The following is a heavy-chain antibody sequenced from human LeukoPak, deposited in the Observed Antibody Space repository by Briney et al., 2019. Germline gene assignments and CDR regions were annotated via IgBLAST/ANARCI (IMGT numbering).Heavy chain of an antibody. CDR3: ARASPNYYDRSGPGAFDI. CDR1: GGSVTDYY. D-gene: IGHD3-22*01. J-gene: IGHJ3*02. CDR2: IYYTGT. Sequence: SETLSLTCTVSGGSVTDYYWSWIRQSPGKGLEWIGYIYYTGTSYNPSLKSRVTISADTSKNQFSLKLTSVTAADTAVYYCARASPNYYDRSGPGAFDIWGQGTMVTVSS. V-gene: IGHV4-59*02.